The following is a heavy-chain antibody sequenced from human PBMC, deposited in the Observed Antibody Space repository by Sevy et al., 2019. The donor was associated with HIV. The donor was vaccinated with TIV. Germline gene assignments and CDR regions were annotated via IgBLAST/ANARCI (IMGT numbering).Heavy chain of an antibody. CDR1: GFIFSSCW. Sequence: GGSLRLSCAASGFIFSSCWMSWVRQAPGKGLEWVANIKQDGSEKYYVDSVKGRFTISRDNAKNSLYLQMKSLRAEDTAVYYCARGGGILTGYFYYFDYWGQGTLVTVSS. CDR3: ARGGGILTGYFYYFDY. J-gene: IGHJ4*02. D-gene: IGHD3-9*01. CDR2: IKQDGSEK. V-gene: IGHV3-7*01.